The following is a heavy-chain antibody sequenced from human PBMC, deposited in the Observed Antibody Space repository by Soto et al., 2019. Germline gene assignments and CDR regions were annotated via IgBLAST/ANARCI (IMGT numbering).Heavy chain of an antibody. D-gene: IGHD2-21*02. J-gene: IGHJ3*02. V-gene: IGHV3-30-3*01. Sequence: GSLRLSCAASGFTFSSYAMHWVRQAPGKGLEWVAVISYDGSNKYYADSVKGRFTISRDNSKNTLYLQMNSLRAEDTAVYYCARPNLAYCGGDCFPDAFDIWGQGTMVTVSS. CDR3: ARPNLAYCGGDCFPDAFDI. CDR2: ISYDGSNK. CDR1: GFTFSSYA.